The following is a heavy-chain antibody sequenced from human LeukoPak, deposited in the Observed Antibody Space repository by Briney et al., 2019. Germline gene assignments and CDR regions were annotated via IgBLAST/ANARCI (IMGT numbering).Heavy chain of an antibody. V-gene: IGHV4-34*01. Sequence: SETLSLTCAVYGGSFSGYYWSWLRQPPGKGLEWIGEINHSGSTNCNPSLKSRVTISVDTSKNQFSLKLSSVTAADTAVYYCARKGRRGPRGWFDPWGQGTLVTVSS. CDR2: INHSGST. CDR1: GGSFSGYY. CDR3: ARKGRRGPRGWFDP. D-gene: IGHD1-1*01. J-gene: IGHJ5*02.